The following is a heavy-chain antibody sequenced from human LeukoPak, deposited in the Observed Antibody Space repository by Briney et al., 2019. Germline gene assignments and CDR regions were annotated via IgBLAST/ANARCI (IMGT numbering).Heavy chain of an antibody. Sequence: GGSLRLSCAASGFTFSSYWMHWVRQAPGKGLVWVSRINSDGSSTSYGDSVKGRFTISRDNAKNTLYLQMNSLRAEDTAVYYCARTRPPYGDSDYYYYGMDVWGQGTTVTVSS. CDR2: INSDGSST. D-gene: IGHD4-17*01. CDR3: ARTRPPYGDSDYYYYGMDV. V-gene: IGHV3-74*01. J-gene: IGHJ6*02. CDR1: GFTFSSYW.